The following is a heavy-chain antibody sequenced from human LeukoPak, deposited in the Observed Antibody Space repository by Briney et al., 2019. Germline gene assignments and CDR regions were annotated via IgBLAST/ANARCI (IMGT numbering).Heavy chain of an antibody. D-gene: IGHD2-21*02. V-gene: IGHV4-59*12. CDR2: IYYTGST. CDR1: GASISSYY. Sequence: SETLSLTCTVSGASISSYYWSWIRQPPGKGLEWIGYIYYTGSTDYNPSLKSRITISVDTSKNQFSLKLYSVTAADTAVYYCARDISPTYCGGDCYLHDAFDIWGQGTMVTVSS. J-gene: IGHJ3*02. CDR3: ARDISPTYCGGDCYLHDAFDI.